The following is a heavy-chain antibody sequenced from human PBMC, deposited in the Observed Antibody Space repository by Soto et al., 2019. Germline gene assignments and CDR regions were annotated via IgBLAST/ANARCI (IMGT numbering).Heavy chain of an antibody. CDR2: IYHSGST. V-gene: IGHV4-30-2*01. CDR1: GGSISSGGYS. D-gene: IGHD2-2*01. J-gene: IGHJ5*02. Sequence: QLQLQESGSGLVKPSQTLSLTCAVSGGSISSGGYSWSWIRQPPGKGLEWIGYIYHSGSTYYNPSLKSRVTISVDRSKNQFSLKLRSVTAANTAVYYCARARYCISTSCRGNWFDPWGQGTLVTVSS. CDR3: ARARYCISTSCRGNWFDP.